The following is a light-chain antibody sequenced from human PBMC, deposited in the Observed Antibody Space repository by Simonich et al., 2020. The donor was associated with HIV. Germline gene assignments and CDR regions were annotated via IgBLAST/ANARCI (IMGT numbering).Light chain of an antibody. CDR1: QDIKNY. V-gene: IGKV1-33*01. CDR3: QHRGT. J-gene: IGKJ1*01. Sequence: DIQMTQSPSSLSASVGDRVTITCHASQDIKNYLNWYQQKPGKAPKLLIYDASNLETGVPSRFSGSGAGSDFTFTISSLQPADIATYYCQHRGTFGQGTKVEI. CDR2: DAS.